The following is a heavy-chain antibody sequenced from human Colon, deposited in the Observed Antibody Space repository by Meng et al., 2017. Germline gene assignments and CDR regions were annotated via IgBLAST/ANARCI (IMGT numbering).Heavy chain of an antibody. CDR1: GYIFSRYG. CDR3: VRDLRETSGYYHYDS. D-gene: IGHD3-3*01. V-gene: IGHV1-18*01. CDR2: ISDHNSNA. J-gene: IGHJ4*02. Sequence: QVQLGASGGDVKKPGASVKICCKASGYIFSRYGISWVRQAPGQGFEWMGWISDHNSNANYAQKFRGSVTMTADTSTSTAYMELRSLGSDDTAIYYCVRDLRETSGYYHYDSWGQGTLVTVSS.